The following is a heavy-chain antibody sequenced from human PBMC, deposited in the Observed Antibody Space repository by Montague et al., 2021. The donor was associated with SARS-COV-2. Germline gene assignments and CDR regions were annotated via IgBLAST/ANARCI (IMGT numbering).Heavy chain of an antibody. Sequence: SETLSLTCTVPGGSISIYYWSWIRQPPGKGLEWIGNMYYDGSPKXXPSLRGRVTISVDKSKNQCSLKLSSVTAADTAVYYCATDYGSGSYFDYWGQGSLVTVSS. CDR1: GGSISIYY. J-gene: IGHJ4*02. V-gene: IGHV4-59*01. CDR2: MYYDGSP. CDR3: ATDYGSGSYFDY. D-gene: IGHD3-10*01.